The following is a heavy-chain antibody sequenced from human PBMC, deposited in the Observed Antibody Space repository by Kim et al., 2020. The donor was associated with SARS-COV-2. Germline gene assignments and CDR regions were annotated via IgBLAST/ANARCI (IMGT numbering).Heavy chain of an antibody. Sequence: GGSLRLSCAASGFTFSSYAMIWVRQAPGKGLEWVSAISGSGGSTYYADSVKGRFTISRDNSKNTLYLQMNSLRAEDTAVYYCAKERDVLMVYASASDWGQGTLVTVSS. CDR3: AKERDVLMVYASASD. V-gene: IGHV3-23*01. CDR2: ISGSGGST. D-gene: IGHD2-8*01. CDR1: GFTFSSYA. J-gene: IGHJ4*02.